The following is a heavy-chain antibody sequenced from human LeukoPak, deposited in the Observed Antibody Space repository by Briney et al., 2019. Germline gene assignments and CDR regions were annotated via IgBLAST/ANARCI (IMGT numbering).Heavy chain of an antibody. CDR2: ISRAATYI. J-gene: IGHJ4*02. D-gene: IGHD3-10*01. CDR3: ARDEGV. Sequence: PGGSLRLSCAASGFTFSSYAMSWVRQAPERGLEWVSSISRAATYIHYADSVEGRFTISRDNAKNALYLQMNSLRVEDTGVYYCARDEGVWGQGTLVTVSS. V-gene: IGHV3-21*01. CDR1: GFTFSSYA.